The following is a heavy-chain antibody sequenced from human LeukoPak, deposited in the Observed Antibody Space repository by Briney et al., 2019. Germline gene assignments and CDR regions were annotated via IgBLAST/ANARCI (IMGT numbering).Heavy chain of an antibody. D-gene: IGHD2-2*01. CDR3: TRQAIVVVPALDY. Sequence: PGGSLRLSCAASGLTFSGSAMHWVRQASGKGLEWVGRIRSKANSYATAYAASVKGRFTISRDDSKNTAYLQMNSLKTEDTAVHYCTRQAIVVVPALDYWGQGTLVTVSS. V-gene: IGHV3-73*01. CDR1: GLTFSGSA. J-gene: IGHJ4*02. CDR2: IRSKANSYAT.